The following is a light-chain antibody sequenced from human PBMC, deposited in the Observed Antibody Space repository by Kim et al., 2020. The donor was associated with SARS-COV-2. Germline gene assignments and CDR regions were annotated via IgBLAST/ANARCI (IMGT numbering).Light chain of an antibody. Sequence: SYELTQPPSVSVAPGQTATITCGGHNIGNQRVHWYQQKSGQAPVLVIYYNSDRPSGIPERFSGSNSGNTATLTISRVEAGDEADYYCQLWDSTSDHWVFGGGTQLTVL. V-gene: IGLV3-21*04. CDR3: QLWDSTSDHWV. J-gene: IGLJ3*02. CDR2: YNS. CDR1: NIGNQR.